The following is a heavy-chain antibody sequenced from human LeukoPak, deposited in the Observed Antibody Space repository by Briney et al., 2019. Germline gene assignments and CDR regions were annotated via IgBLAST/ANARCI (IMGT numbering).Heavy chain of an antibody. Sequence: GGSLRLSCAASGFTFSNYWMTWVRRAPGKGLEWVTNINRDGSERYYVDSVKGRFTISRDDAKSSLYLQMNSLRAEDTAVYYCARRNAMDVWGQGTTVIVFS. CDR2: INRDGSER. J-gene: IGHJ6*02. CDR1: GFTFSNYW. V-gene: IGHV3-7*03. CDR3: ARRNAMDV.